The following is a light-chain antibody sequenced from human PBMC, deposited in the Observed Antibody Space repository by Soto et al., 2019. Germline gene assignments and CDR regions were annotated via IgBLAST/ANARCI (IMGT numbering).Light chain of an antibody. CDR3: QQYYTSQPDA. CDR1: QSVLHSSNKKNY. J-gene: IGKJ2*01. V-gene: IGKV4-1*01. Sequence: DIVMTQSPDSLAVSLGERATINCKSRQSVLHSSNKKNYLAWYQQKPGQPPKLLIYWASTRESGVPDRCHGSGSGTNFNLTISSRQADEVAVYYCQQYYTSQPDAFGQGNKLEIK. CDR2: WAS.